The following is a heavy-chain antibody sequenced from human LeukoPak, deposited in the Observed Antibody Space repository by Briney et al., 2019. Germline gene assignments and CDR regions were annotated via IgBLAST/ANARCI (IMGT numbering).Heavy chain of an antibody. Sequence: ASVKVSCKASGYTFTSYAMHWVRQAPGQRLEWMGWINAGNGNTKYSQKFQGRVTITRDTSASTAYMELSSLRSEDTAVYYCARDFGYSSSRGGFDPWGQGTLVTVSS. J-gene: IGHJ5*02. CDR2: INAGNGNT. D-gene: IGHD6-6*01. CDR1: GYTFTSYA. CDR3: ARDFGYSSSRGGFDP. V-gene: IGHV1-3*01.